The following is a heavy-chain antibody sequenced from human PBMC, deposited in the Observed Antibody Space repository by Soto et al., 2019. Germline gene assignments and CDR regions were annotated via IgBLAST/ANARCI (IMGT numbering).Heavy chain of an antibody. CDR3: AFTYYYDSSGPSGAFDI. J-gene: IGHJ3*02. D-gene: IGHD3-22*01. Sequence: SVKVSCKASGGTFSSYAISWVRQAPGQGLEWMGGIIPIFGTANYAQKVQGRVTITADESTSTAYMELSSLRSEDTAVYYCAFTYYYDSSGPSGAFDIWGQGTMVTVSS. CDR1: GGTFSSYA. V-gene: IGHV1-69*13. CDR2: IIPIFGTA.